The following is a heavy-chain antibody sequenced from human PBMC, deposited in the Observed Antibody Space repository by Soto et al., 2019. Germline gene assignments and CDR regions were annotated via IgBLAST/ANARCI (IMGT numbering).Heavy chain of an antibody. CDR3: ARSITLYSYGFDY. V-gene: IGHV3-23*01. CDR1: GFTFSSSA. J-gene: IGHJ4*02. Sequence: GRALRLSCAASGFTFSSSAMSSVRQAPGKGLEWVSAISGSGGSTYYADSVKGRFTISRDNSKNTLYLQMNSLRAEDTAVYYCARSITLYSYGFDYWGQGTLVTVSS. D-gene: IGHD5-18*01. CDR2: ISGSGGST.